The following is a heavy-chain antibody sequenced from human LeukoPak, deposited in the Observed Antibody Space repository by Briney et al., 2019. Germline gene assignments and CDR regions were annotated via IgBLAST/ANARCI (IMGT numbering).Heavy chain of an antibody. J-gene: IGHJ4*02. Sequence: ASVKVSCKASGYTFTSYYMHWVRQAPGQGLEWMGIINPSGGSTSYAQKFQGRVTTTRDTSTSTVYMELSSLRSEDTAVYYCAREQQLAGDFDYWGQGTLVTVSS. V-gene: IGHV1-46*01. D-gene: IGHD6-13*01. CDR2: INPSGGST. CDR1: GYTFTSYY. CDR3: AREQQLAGDFDY.